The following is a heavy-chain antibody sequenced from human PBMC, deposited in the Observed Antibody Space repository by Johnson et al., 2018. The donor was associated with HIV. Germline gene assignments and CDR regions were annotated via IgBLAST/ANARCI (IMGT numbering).Heavy chain of an antibody. J-gene: IGHJ3*02. V-gene: IGHV3-30*04. D-gene: IGHD1-26*01. CDR2: ISYDGGDK. CDR3: ARDRGLWERNGAGAFDI. Sequence: QVQLVESGGGVVQPGRSLRLSCAASGFTFSSYAMHWVRQAPAKGLEWVAIISYDGGDKDYADSVKGRFTISRDNSKNTRYLQMNSLRAEDTAVYYCARDRGLWERNGAGAFDIWGQGTMVTVSS. CDR1: GFTFSSYA.